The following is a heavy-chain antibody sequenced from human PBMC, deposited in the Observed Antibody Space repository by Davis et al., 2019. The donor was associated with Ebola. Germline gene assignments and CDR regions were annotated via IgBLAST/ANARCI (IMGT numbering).Heavy chain of an antibody. D-gene: IGHD3-16*01. J-gene: IGHJ4*02. V-gene: IGHV3-33*01. CDR3: ARYCHYTDCSYFDC. CDR2: IWYDGSNK. Sequence: PGGSLRLSCAASAFTFRSYGMHWVRQAPGKGLEWVALIWYDGSNKYYADSVKGRFTISRDNSKNTLYLQMNSLRAEDTAVYYCARYCHYTDCSYFDCWGQGTMVAVSS. CDR1: AFTFRSYG.